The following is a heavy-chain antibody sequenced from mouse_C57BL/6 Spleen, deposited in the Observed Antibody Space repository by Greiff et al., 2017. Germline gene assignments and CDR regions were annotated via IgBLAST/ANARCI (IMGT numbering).Heavy chain of an antibody. D-gene: IGHD2-4*01. CDR2: ISDGGSYT. CDR1: GFTFSSYA. Sequence: EVQRVESGGGLVKPGGSLKLSCAASGFTFSSYAMSWVRQTPEKRLEWVATISDGGSYTYYPDNVKGRFTISRDNAKNNLYLQMSHLKSEDTAMYYCAREDDYDEWFAYWGQGTLVTVSA. V-gene: IGHV5-4*01. CDR3: AREDDYDEWFAY. J-gene: IGHJ3*01.